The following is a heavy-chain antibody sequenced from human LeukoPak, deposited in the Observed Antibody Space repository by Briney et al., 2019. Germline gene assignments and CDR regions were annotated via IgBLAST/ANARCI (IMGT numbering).Heavy chain of an antibody. CDR2: IYYSGST. CDR3: ARTQRGYDSGYFDY. CDR1: GGSITSGSYY. J-gene: IGHJ4*01. Sequence: PSQTLSLTCTVSGGSITSGSYYWSWIRQPPGKGLEWIGYIYYSGSTNYNPSLKSRVTISVDTSKNQFSLKLSSVTAADTAVYYCARTQRGYDSGYFDYWGQGTLVTVSS. V-gene: IGHV4-61*01. D-gene: IGHD5-12*01.